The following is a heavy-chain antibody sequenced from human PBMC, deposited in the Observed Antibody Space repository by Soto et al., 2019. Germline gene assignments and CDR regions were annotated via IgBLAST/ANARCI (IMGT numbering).Heavy chain of an antibody. J-gene: IGHJ4*02. CDR2: INHSGST. V-gene: IGHV4-34*01. CDR3: AREVFSDYDFWSGYLGGHFDY. CDR1: GGSFSGYY. Sequence: SETLSLTCAVYGGSFSGYYWSWIRQPPGKGLEWIGEINHSGSTNYNPSLKSRVTISVDTSKNQFSLKLSSVTAADTAVYYCAREVFSDYDFWSGYLGGHFDYWGQGTLVTVSS. D-gene: IGHD3-3*01.